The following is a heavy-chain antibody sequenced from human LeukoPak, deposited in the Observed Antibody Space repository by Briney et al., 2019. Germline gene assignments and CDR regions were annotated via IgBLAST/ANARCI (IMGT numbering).Heavy chain of an antibody. V-gene: IGHV3-7*01. CDR3: AKVAAWELPEEYFDY. CDR2: IKRDGTVE. CDR1: GFTFSNYW. D-gene: IGHD1-26*01. J-gene: IGHJ4*02. Sequence: PGGSLRLSCAASGFTFSNYWMTWVRQAPGKGVEWVANIKRDGTVEYYVDSVKGRFTISRDNSKNTLYLQMNSLRAEDTAMYYCAKVAAWELPEEYFDYWGQGTLVTVSS.